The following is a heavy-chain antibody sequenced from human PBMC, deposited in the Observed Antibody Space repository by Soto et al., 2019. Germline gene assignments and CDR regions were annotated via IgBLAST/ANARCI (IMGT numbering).Heavy chain of an antibody. D-gene: IGHD3-10*01. V-gene: IGHV1-3*04. CDR3: ARDLWLGQYPYYFDY. CDR1: GCTFTDYT. J-gene: IGHJ4*02. CDR2: LDTGNGDS. Sequence: QVGLVQSGAEVKKPGASVRVSCKASGCTFTDYTLHWVRQAPGQGLEWLGCLDTGNGDSKVSQKFEGRVTSTRQTSTTTAYIDLSRPRSEDPAVYFCARDLWLGQYPYYFDYWGQGTLITVSS.